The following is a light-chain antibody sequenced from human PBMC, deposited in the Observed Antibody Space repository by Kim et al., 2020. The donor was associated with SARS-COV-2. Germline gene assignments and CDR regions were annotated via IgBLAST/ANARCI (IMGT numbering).Light chain of an antibody. CDR1: QRLLHSNGQNY. V-gene: IGKV2-28*01. CDR3: VQGVSTRT. CDR2: LGS. J-gene: IGKJ1*01. Sequence: DIVMTQSQLSLSVTPGEPASISCRSSQRLLHSNGQNYLDWYLQKPGQTPQLLIYLGSNRASGVPDRFSGSGSGTDFTLKISRVEAEDAGVYYCVQGVSTRTFRQGTKVDIK.